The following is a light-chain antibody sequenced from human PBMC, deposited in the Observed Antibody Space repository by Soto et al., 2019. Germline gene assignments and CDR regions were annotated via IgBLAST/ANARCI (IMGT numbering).Light chain of an antibody. V-gene: IGLV2-11*01. CDR1: SSDVGDYNY. CDR2: DVS. J-gene: IGLJ2*01. Sequence: QSALTQPASVSGSPGQSITISCTGTSSDVGDYNYVSWYQQHPGKAPKLMIYDVSKRPSGVPDRFSGSKSGNTASLTISGLRAEDEADYYCCSYAGSYTFHVVFGGGTKLTVL. CDR3: CSYAGSYTFHVV.